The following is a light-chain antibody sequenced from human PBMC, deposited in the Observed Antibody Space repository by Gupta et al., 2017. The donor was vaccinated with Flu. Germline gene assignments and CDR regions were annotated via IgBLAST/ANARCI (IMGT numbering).Light chain of an antibody. J-gene: IGLJ2*01. V-gene: IGLV2-14*04. Sequence: SITISCTGTSSDVGGYNYVSWYQQHPGEAPKLMIYDVSNRPSGVSNRFSGSKSGNTASLTISGLQAEDEADYYCSSYTSSSTQVFGGGTKLTVL. CDR3: SSYTSSSTQV. CDR1: SSDVGGYNY. CDR2: DVS.